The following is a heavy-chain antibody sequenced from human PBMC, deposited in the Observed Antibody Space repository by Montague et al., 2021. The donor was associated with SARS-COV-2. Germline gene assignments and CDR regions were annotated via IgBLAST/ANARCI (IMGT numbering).Heavy chain of an antibody. CDR1: GFNFSSYW. CDR3: ITMIVVAEDYFDY. CDR2: INSDGSST. V-gene: IGHV3-74*01. Sequence: SRRLSCAASGFNFSSYWMHWVRQAPGKGLVWVSRINSDGSSTSYADSVKGRFTISRDNAKNTLYLQMNSLRAEDTAVYYCITMIVVAEDYFDYWGQGTLVTVSS. D-gene: IGHD3-22*01. J-gene: IGHJ4*02.